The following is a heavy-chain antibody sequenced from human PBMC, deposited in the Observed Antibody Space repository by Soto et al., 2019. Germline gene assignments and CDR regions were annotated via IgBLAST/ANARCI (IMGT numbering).Heavy chain of an antibody. J-gene: IGHJ5*02. CDR3: AKALAEYAWNLGGWFDP. Sequence: PGVSLRLSCSASGFTFSGFGMHWVRQAPGKGLEWVAVIAYDGDKKYYASSVKGRFIISRDNSRSTVYLDMNSLRPEDTAVYYCAKALAEYAWNLGGWFDPWGQGTEVTVSS. V-gene: IGHV3-30*18. D-gene: IGHD3-16*01. CDR2: IAYDGDKK. CDR1: GFTFSGFG.